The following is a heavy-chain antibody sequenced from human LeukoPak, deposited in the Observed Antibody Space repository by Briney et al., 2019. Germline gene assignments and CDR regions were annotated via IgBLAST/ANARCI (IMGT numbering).Heavy chain of an antibody. CDR3: ARDLPLVSLDY. CDR2: ISSSGSTI. J-gene: IGHJ4*02. D-gene: IGHD2-21*01. Sequence: GGSLRLSCAASGFTFSSYEVNWVRQAPGKGLEWVSYISSSGSTIYYADSVKGRFTISGDNAKNSLYLQMNSLRAEDTAVYYCARDLPLVSLDYWGQGTLVTVSS. V-gene: IGHV3-48*03. CDR1: GFTFSSYE.